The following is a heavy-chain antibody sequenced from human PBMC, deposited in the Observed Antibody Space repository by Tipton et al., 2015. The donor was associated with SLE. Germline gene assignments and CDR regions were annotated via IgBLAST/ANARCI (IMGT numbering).Heavy chain of an antibody. D-gene: IGHD6-6*01. Sequence: SLRLSCAASGFTFSSYWMSWVRQAPGKGLEWVANIKQDGSEKYYVDSVKGRFTISRDNAKNSLYLQMNSLRAEDTAVYYCARGDVYTSSPLDYWGQGTLVTVSS. CDR2: IKQDGSEK. CDR1: GFTFSSYW. J-gene: IGHJ4*02. CDR3: ARGDVYTSSPLDY. V-gene: IGHV3-7*01.